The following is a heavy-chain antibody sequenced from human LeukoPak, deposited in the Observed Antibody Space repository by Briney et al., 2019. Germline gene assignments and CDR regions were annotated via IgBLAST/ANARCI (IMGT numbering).Heavy chain of an antibody. V-gene: IGHV4-39*07. CDR1: GGSISSSSYY. CDR3: ARDSSYAFDI. J-gene: IGHJ3*02. CDR2: IYYSGST. Sequence: SETLSLTCTVSGGSISSSSYYWGWIRQPPGKGLEWIGSIYYSGSTYYNPSLKSRVTISVDTSKNQFSLKLNSVTAADTAVYSCARDSSYAFDIWAKGQWSPSLQ.